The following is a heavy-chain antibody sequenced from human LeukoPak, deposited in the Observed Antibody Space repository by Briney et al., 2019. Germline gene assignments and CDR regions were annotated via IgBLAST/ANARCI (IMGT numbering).Heavy chain of an antibody. CDR1: GFTFSSYA. CDR3: VKGSRNYGDL. CDR2: ISSNGGST. D-gene: IGHD1-7*01. V-gene: IGHV3-64D*06. J-gene: IGHJ2*01. Sequence: GGSLRLSSSASGFTFSSYAMHSVRPAPGKGLEYVSAISSNGGSTYSADSVKGRFTISRDNSKNTLYLQMSSLRAEDTAVYYCVKGSRNYGDLWGRDTLVTVSS.